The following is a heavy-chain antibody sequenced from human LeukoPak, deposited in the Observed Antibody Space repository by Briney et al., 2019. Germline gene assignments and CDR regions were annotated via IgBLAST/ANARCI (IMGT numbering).Heavy chain of an antibody. D-gene: IGHD1-26*01. J-gene: IGHJ4*02. CDR2: INPNSGGT. CDR3: ARETSGRYSFDY. Sequence: ASVKVSCKASGYTFTGYYMHWVRQAPGQGLEWMGWINPNSGGTNYAQKFQGRVTMTRDTSISTAYMELSRLRSDDTAVYYCARETSGRYSFDYWGKGTLVTVSS. V-gene: IGHV1-2*02. CDR1: GYTFTGYY.